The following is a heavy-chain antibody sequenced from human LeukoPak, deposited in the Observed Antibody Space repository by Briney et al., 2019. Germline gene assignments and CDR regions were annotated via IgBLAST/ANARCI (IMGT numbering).Heavy chain of an antibody. V-gene: IGHV3-21*01. CDR1: GFTFSSYS. CDR2: ISSSGSYI. D-gene: IGHD3-3*02. Sequence: GALRLSCAASGFTFSSYSMNWVRQAPGKGLEWVSSISSSGSYIYYADSVKGRFTISRDNAKNSLYLQMNSLRAEDTAVYYCARLAFGTLDVWGQGTTVTVSS. J-gene: IGHJ6*02. CDR3: ARLAFGTLDV.